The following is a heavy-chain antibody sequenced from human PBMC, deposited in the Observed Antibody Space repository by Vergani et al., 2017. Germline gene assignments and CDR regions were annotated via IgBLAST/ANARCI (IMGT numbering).Heavy chain of an antibody. Sequence: QVQLQESGPGLVKSSETLSLTCSVSFDSIRNLYCNWIRQPPGKGLEWIGSIHYSENTNYNPSLKTRVTISVDTSKNQFSLTLTSVTATDTAVYYCARFPNIVGENWFDSWGQGTLVTVSS. CDR2: IHYSENT. CDR1: FDSIRNLY. D-gene: IGHD2/OR15-2a*01. V-gene: IGHV4-59*08. CDR3: ARFPNIVGENWFDS. J-gene: IGHJ5*01.